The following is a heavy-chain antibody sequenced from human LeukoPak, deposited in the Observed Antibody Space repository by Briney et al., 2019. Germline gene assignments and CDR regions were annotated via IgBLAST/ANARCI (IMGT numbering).Heavy chain of an antibody. CDR1: GFTFSSYA. CDR3: AKALSGSDG. D-gene: IGHD1-26*01. J-gene: IGHJ4*02. Sequence: GGSLRLSCAASGFTFSSYAMSWVRQAPGKGLEWVSAISGSGGSTYYADSVEGRFTISRGNTKNTLYLQMNSLRAEDTAVYYCAKALSGSDGWGQGTLVTVSS. CDR2: ISGSGGST. V-gene: IGHV3-23*01.